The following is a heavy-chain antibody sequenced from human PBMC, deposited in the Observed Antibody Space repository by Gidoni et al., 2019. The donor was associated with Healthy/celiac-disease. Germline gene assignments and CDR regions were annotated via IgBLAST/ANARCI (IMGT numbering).Heavy chain of an antibody. J-gene: IGHJ5*02. CDR2: INPNSGGT. CDR3: ARGPGAIWGSYRDNWFDP. CDR1: GYTFTGYY. Sequence: QVQLVQSGAEVKKPGASVKVSCKASGYTFTGYYMHWVRQAPGQGLEWMGWINPNSGGTNYAQKFQGRVTMTRDTSISTAYMELSRLRSDDTAVYYCARGPGAIWGSYRDNWFDPWGQGTLVTVSS. V-gene: IGHV1-2*02. D-gene: IGHD3-16*02.